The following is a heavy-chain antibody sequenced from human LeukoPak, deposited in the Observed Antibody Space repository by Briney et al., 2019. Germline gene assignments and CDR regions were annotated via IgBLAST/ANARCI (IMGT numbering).Heavy chain of an antibody. J-gene: IGHJ3*01. CDR2: INPNSGGT. CDR3: ARLETAMVPNDAFCG. D-gene: IGHD5-18*01. Sequence: ASVKVSCKASGYTFTGYYMHWVRQAPGQGLEWMGWINPNSGGTNYAQKFQGRVTMTRDTSISTAYMELSRLRSDDTAVYYCARLETAMVPNDAFCGWGKGTMVTVAS. CDR1: GYTFTGYY. V-gene: IGHV1-2*02.